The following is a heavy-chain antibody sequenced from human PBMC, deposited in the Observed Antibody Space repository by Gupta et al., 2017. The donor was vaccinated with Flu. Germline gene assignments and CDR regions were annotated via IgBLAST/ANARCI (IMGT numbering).Heavy chain of an antibody. J-gene: IGHJ6*02. V-gene: IGHV4-34*01. CDR1: GGSFSGYY. D-gene: IGHD4-17*01. CDR3: ARAVTVTRYYYYYGMDV. CDR2: INHSGST. Sequence: QVQLQQWGAGLLKPSETLSLTCAVYGGSFSGYYWSWIRQPPGKGLEWIGEINHSGSTNYNPSLKSRVTISVDTSKNQFSLKLSSVTAADTAVYYCARAVTVTRYYYYYGMDVWGQGTTVTVSS.